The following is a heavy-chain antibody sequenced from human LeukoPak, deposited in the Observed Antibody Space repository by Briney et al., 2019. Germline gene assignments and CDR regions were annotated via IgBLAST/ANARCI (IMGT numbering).Heavy chain of an antibody. Sequence: GGSLRLSCAASGFTVSSNYMSWVRQAPGKGLEWVSAISGSGGSTYYADSVKGRFTISRDNSKNTLYLQMNSLGAEDTAVYYCAKDQLLGGSYTFDYWGQGTLVTVSS. CDR2: ISGSGGST. CDR1: GFTVSSNY. J-gene: IGHJ4*02. CDR3: AKDQLLGGSYTFDY. D-gene: IGHD1-26*01. V-gene: IGHV3-23*01.